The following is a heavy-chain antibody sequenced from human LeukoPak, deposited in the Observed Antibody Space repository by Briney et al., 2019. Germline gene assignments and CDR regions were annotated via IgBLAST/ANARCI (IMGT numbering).Heavy chain of an antibody. CDR3: ARDRRSSRGYYFDY. D-gene: IGHD1-26*01. J-gene: IGHJ4*02. CDR1: GFTVSSNY. Sequence: GGSLRLSCAASGFTVSSNYMSWVRQAPGKGLEWVSVIYSGGSTYYADSVKGRFTISRDNSKNTLYLQMNSLRAEDTDVYYCARDRRSSRGYYFDYWGQGTLVTVSS. CDR2: IYSGGST. V-gene: IGHV3-53*01.